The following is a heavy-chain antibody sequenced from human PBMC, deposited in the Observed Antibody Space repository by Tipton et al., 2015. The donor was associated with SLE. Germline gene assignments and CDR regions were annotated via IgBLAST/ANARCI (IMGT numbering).Heavy chain of an antibody. CDR1: GDSIISGA. J-gene: IGHJ4*02. CDR2: ISSNGGST. V-gene: IGHV3-64*02. CDR3: AAPGG. Sequence: LSLTCTVSGDSIISGAYYWSWVRQAPGKGLEYVSAISSNGGSTYYADSVKGRFTISRGNSKNTLYLQMGSLRAEDMAVYYCAAPGGWGQGTLVTVSS. D-gene: IGHD2-15*01.